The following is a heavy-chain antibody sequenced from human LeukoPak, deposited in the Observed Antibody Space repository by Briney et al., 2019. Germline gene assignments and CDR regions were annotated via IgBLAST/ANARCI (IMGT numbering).Heavy chain of an antibody. D-gene: IGHD6-13*01. Sequence: GRSLRLSCAASGFTFSSYGMHWVRQAPGKGLEWVANIKPDGDEKNYVDSVKGRFTISRDNAKNSLYLQMNSLRVEDTAVYYCARDMAAAGLLDYWGQGTLVTVPS. J-gene: IGHJ4*02. CDR2: IKPDGDEK. V-gene: IGHV3-7*01. CDR1: GFTFSSYG. CDR3: ARDMAAAGLLDY.